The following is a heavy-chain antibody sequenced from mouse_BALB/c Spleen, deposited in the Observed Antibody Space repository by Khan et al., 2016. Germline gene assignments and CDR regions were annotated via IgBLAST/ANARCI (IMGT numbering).Heavy chain of an antibody. J-gene: IGHJ2*01. CDR3: TRFWDVYFDY. V-gene: IGHV1-69*02. Sequence: QVRLQQSGAELVRPGASVKLSCKASGYTFTSYWINWVKQRPGQGLEWIGNIYPSDSYTNYNQKFKDKATLTVDKSSSTAYMQLSSPTSEDSAVYYCTRFWDVYFDYWGQGTTLTVSS. CDR1: GYTFTSYW. CDR2: IYPSDSYT. D-gene: IGHD4-1*01.